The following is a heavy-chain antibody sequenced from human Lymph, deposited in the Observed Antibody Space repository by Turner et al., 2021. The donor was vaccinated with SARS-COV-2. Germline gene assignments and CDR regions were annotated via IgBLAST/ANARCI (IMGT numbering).Heavy chain of an antibody. CDR3: AKGDGYPPHGLLDP. D-gene: IGHD6-25*01. CDR1: GYTFTSYD. J-gene: IGHJ5*02. Sequence: QVQMVQSGAEAKKPGASVKVSCKASGYTFTSYDFNWVRQANGQGLEWMGWMNPNSGYTGYAQKFQGRVTMTRNTSISTAYMELNSLTSDDTAVYYCAKGDGYPPHGLLDPWGQGTLVTVSS. CDR2: MNPNSGYT. V-gene: IGHV1-8*01.